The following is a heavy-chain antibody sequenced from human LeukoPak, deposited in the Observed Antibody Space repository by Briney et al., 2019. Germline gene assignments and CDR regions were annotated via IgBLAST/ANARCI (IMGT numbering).Heavy chain of an antibody. D-gene: IGHD2-2*01. CDR3: ARVHCSSNSCYAEKQNFDY. CDR1: GFTFSSYW. CDR2: IKQDGSEK. J-gene: IGHJ4*02. V-gene: IGHV3-7*01. Sequence: GGSLRLSCAASGFTFSSYWMSWVRQAPGKGLEWVANIKQDGSEKYYVDSVKGRFTISRDNAKNSLYLQMNSLRAEDTAVYYCARVHCSSNSCYAEKQNFDYWGPGTLVTVSS.